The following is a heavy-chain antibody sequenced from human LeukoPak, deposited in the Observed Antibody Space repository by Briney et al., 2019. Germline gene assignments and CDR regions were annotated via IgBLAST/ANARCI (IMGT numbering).Heavy chain of an antibody. D-gene: IGHD5-12*01. CDR2: IYSGGST. Sequence: PGGSLRLSCAASGFTFSSYSMNWVRQAPGKGLEWVSLIYSGGSTYYADSVKGRFTISRDNSKNTLYLQMNSLRAEDTAVYYCARPPDYSYDDAFDMWGQGTMVTVSS. CDR3: ARPPDYSYDDAFDM. J-gene: IGHJ3*02. CDR1: GFTFSSYS. V-gene: IGHV3-66*04.